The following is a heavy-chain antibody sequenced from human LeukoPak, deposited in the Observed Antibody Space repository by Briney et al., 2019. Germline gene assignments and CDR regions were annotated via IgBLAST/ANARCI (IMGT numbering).Heavy chain of an antibody. V-gene: IGHV4-61*02. CDR3: AREKYSGSYYDY. CDR1: GGSISSGSYY. D-gene: IGHD1-26*01. J-gene: IGHJ4*02. CDR2: IYTSGST. Sequence: SETLSLTCTVSGGSISSGSYYWSWIRQPAGKGLEWIGRIYTSGSTYYNLSLKSRVTISVDTSKNQFSLKLSSVTAADTAVYYCAREKYSGSYYDYWGQGTLVTVSS.